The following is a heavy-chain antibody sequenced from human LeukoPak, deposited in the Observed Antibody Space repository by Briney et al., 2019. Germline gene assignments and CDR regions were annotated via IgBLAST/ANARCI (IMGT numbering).Heavy chain of an antibody. D-gene: IGHD6-13*01. CDR2: ISAYDGNT. CDR1: GYTFTSYG. V-gene: IGHV1-18*01. CDR3: ATAAGTPFFDY. J-gene: IGHJ4*02. Sequence: GASVKVSCKASGYTFTSYGISWVRQAPGQGLEWMGWISAYDGNTNYAQKFQGRVTMTRDTSISTAYMELSRLRSDDTAVYYCATAAGTPFFDYWGQGTLVTVSS.